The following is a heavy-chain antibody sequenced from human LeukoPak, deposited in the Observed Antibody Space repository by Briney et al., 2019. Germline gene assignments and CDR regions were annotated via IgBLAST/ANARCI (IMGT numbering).Heavy chain of an antibody. J-gene: IGHJ3*02. CDR2: ISSSSSTI. CDR3: AKVSSYSGSYSI. CDR1: GFTFSSYS. D-gene: IGHD1-26*01. Sequence: GGSLRLSCAASGFTFSSYSMNWVRQAPGKGLEWVSYISSSSSTIYYADSVKGRFTISRDNAKNSLYLQMNSLRDEDTAVYYCAKVSSYSGSYSIWGQGTMVTVSS. V-gene: IGHV3-48*02.